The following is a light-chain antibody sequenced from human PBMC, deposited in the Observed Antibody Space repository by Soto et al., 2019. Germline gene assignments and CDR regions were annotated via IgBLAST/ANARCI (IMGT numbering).Light chain of an antibody. CDR1: SSAGGGYNY. CDR2: EVS. J-gene: IGLJ1*01. Sequence: QSALTQPPSASWSRGQSVTISCTGPSSAGGGYNYVSWYQQHPGKAPKLMIYEVSKRPSGVPDRFSGSKSGNTASLTVSGLQAEDEADYYCSSYAGSNNYVFGTGTKLTVL. V-gene: IGLV2-8*01. CDR3: SSYAGSNNYV.